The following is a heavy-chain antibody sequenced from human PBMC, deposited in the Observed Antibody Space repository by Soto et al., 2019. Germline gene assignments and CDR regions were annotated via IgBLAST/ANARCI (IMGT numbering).Heavy chain of an antibody. D-gene: IGHD7-27*01. Sequence: QVQLQESGPGLVRPSQTLSLTCTVSGGSVTSGGYYWSWIRHCPGKGLEWIGYIYSSGDTNYNPSLNSRVAMSVDTSKNPFSLQLTSVTVADTAIYYCTRDWGTPVTNGYDAWGQGILVTVSS. CDR3: TRDWGTPVTNGYDA. V-gene: IGHV4-31*03. CDR2: IYSSGDT. J-gene: IGHJ5*02. CDR1: GGSVTSGGYY.